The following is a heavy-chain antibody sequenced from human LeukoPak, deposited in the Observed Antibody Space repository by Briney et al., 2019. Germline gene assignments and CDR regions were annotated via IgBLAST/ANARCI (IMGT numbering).Heavy chain of an antibody. V-gene: IGHV4-38-2*02. CDR2: IYYSGST. CDR3: ARVRGVVWYYFDY. J-gene: IGHJ4*02. D-gene: IGHD3-10*01. Sequence: SETLSLTCTVSGYSISSGYYWGWIRQPPGKGLEWIGSIYYSGSTYYNPSLKSRVTISVDTSKNQFSLKLSSVTAADTAVYYCARVRGVVWYYFDYWGQGTLVTVSS. CDR1: GYSISSGYY.